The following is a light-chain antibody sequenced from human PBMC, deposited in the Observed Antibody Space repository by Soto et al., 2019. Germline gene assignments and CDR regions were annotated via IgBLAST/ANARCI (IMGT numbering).Light chain of an antibody. CDR2: GAS. Sequence: IVLTQSPGTLSLSPGERATLSCRASQSVSSSSLAWYQQKPGQAPRLLIYGASSRATGIPDRFSGSGSATDFTLTISRLEPEDFAVYFCQQYGGSPLYSFGQGNKLVIK. V-gene: IGKV3-20*01. J-gene: IGKJ2*03. CDR1: QSVSSSS. CDR3: QQYGGSPLYS.